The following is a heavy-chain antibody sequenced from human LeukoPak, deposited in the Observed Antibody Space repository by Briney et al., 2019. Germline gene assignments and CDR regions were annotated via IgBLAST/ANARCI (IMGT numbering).Heavy chain of an antibody. CDR3: ARDTAVAADRGYYYYYMDV. D-gene: IGHD6-19*01. J-gene: IGHJ6*03. CDR1: GYIFTGYY. Sequence: ASVKVSCRTSGYIFTGYYIHWVRQAPGQGLEWMGWLNPEIGGTNYAQNFQGRVTMTRDTSISTAYMELSRVTSDDTAVYYCARDTAVAADRGYYYYYMDVWGKGTTVTVSS. V-gene: IGHV1-2*02. CDR2: LNPEIGGT.